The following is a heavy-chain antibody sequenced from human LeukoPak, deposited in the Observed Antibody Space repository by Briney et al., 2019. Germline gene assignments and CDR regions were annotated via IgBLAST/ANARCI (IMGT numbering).Heavy chain of an antibody. V-gene: IGHV4-39*07. J-gene: IGHJ6*02. CDR1: GGSISSSSYY. D-gene: IGHD3-10*01. Sequence: SETLSLTCTVSGGSISSSSYYWSWIRQPPGKGLEWIGEINHSGSTNYNPSLKSRVTISVDTSKNQFSLKLSSVTAADTAVYYCARGQNELVRGVPYYYGMDVWGQGTTVTVSS. CDR3: ARGQNELVRGVPYYYGMDV. CDR2: INHSGST.